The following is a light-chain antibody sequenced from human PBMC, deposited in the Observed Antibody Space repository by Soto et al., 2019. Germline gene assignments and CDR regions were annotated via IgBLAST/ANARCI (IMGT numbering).Light chain of an antibody. J-gene: IGKJ4*01. CDR2: FAS. CDR3: QHYDEWPLT. CDR1: QSVSNN. V-gene: IGKV3-15*01. Sequence: EIVMTQSPATLSVSPGERATLSCRASQSVSNNLAWYQQKPGQAPRLLIYFASTRATGIPARFSGSGSVTQFTLTITSLQSEDVAVYYCQHYDEWPLTFGGGTKVETK.